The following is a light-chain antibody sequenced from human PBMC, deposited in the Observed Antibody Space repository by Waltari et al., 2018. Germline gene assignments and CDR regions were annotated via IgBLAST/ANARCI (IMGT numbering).Light chain of an antibody. J-gene: IGKJ4*01. CDR2: ASS. CDR1: QSISTY. CDR3: QQSYTTPSLT. Sequence: DIQMTQSPSSLSAYVGDTVTVTCRASQSISTYLNWYQQKPGKAPKLLIYASSSLQRGVPSRCRGSVSGTEFTLTISSLQPEDFATYYCQQSYTTPSLTFGGGTKVEMK. V-gene: IGKV1-39*01.